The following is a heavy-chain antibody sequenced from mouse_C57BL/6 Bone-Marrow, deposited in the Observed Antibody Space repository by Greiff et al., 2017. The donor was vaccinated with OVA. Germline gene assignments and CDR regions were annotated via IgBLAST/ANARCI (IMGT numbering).Heavy chain of an antibody. CDR3: AIYTTVSSGGYFDV. D-gene: IGHD1-1*01. V-gene: IGHV2-6*01. Sequence: VKLMESGPGLVAPSQSLSITCTVSGFSLTSYGVDWVRQSPGKGLEWLGVIWGVGSTNYNSALKSRLSISKDNSKSQVFLKMNSLQTDDTAMYYCAIYTTVSSGGYFDVWGTGTTVTVSS. J-gene: IGHJ1*03. CDR1: GFSLTSYG. CDR2: IWGVGST.